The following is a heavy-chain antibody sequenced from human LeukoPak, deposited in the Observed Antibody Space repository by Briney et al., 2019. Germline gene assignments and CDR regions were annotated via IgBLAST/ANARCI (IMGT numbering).Heavy chain of an antibody. J-gene: IGHJ4*02. CDR2: IYYSGST. D-gene: IGHD6-13*01. V-gene: IGHV4-59*01. CDR3: ARGGAGTFDY. CDR1: GGSISSYY. Sequence: SETLSLTCTVSGGSISSYYWSWIRQPPGKGLEWIGYIYYSGSTNYNPSLKSRVTISVDTSKNQSSLKLSSVTAADTAVYYCARGGAGTFDYWGQGTLVTVSS.